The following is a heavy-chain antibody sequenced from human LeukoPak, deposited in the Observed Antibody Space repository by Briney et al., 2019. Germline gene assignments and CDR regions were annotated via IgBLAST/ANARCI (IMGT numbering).Heavy chain of an antibody. CDR2: IYYSGST. V-gene: IGHV4-30-4*01. CDR3: ASLAMYGSGSQQFDY. Sequence: SQTLSLTCTVSGGSISSGDYYWSWIRQPPGKGLEWIGYIYYSGSTYYNPSLKSRVTISVDTSKNQFSLKLSSVTAADTAVYYCASLAMYGSGSQQFDYWGQGTLVTVSS. J-gene: IGHJ4*02. D-gene: IGHD3-10*01. CDR1: GGSISSGDYY.